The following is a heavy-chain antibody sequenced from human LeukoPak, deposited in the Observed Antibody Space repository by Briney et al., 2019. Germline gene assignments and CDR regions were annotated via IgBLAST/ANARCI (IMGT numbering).Heavy chain of an antibody. CDR2: ISSSSSTI. CDR1: GFTFSSYS. J-gene: IGHJ4*02. Sequence: GGSLRLSCAASGFTFSSYSMNWVRQAPGKGLEWVSYISSSSSTIYYADSVKGRFTISRDNAKNSLYLQMNSLRAEDTAVYYCARDHIRGSYYHDYWGQGTLVTVSS. V-gene: IGHV3-48*01. CDR3: ARDHIRGSYYHDY. D-gene: IGHD1-26*01.